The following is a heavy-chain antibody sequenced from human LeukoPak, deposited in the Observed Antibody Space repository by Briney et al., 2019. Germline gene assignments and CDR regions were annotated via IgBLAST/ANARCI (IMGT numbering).Heavy chain of an antibody. Sequence: SETLSLTCTVSGYSISSGYYWGWIRQPPGKGLEWIGSIYHSGSTYYNPTLKSRVTISVDTSKNQFSLKLSSVTAADTAVYYCAREGQWQDNWFDPWGQGTLVTVSS. V-gene: IGHV4-38-2*02. CDR2: IYHSGST. D-gene: IGHD6-19*01. J-gene: IGHJ5*02. CDR3: AREGQWQDNWFDP. CDR1: GYSISSGYY.